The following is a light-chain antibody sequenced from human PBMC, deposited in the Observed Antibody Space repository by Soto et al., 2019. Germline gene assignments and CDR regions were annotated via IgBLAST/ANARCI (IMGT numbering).Light chain of an antibody. J-gene: IGLJ3*02. V-gene: IGLV3-9*01. CDR1: NIGTRN. CDR3: HVWDSSTAV. CDR2: RDS. Sequence: YELTQPLSVSVPLGQTASITCGGNNIGTRNVHWYQQKPGQAPVLVVYRDSNRPSGIPDRFSGSNSGNTATLTISRAQAGDEADYYCHVWDSSTAVFGGGTKLTVL.